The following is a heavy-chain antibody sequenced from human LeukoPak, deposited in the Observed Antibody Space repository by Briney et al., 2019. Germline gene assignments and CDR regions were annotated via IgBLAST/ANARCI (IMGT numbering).Heavy chain of an antibody. CDR3: ARGRYSSSINSMDV. CDR1: GGTFSSYT. J-gene: IGHJ6*02. Sequence: SVKVSCKASGGTFSSYTISWVRQAPGQGLEWMGGIIPIFGTANYAQKFQGRVTITADESTSTAYMELSSLGSEDTAVYYCARGRYSSSINSMDVWGQGTTVTVSS. V-gene: IGHV1-69*13. D-gene: IGHD6-6*01. CDR2: IIPIFGTA.